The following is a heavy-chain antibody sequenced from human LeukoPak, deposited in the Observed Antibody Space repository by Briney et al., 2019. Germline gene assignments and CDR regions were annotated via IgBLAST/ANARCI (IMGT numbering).Heavy chain of an antibody. CDR3: ARGWDSYTFDY. V-gene: IGHV3-48*03. J-gene: IGHJ4*02. Sequence: GGSLRLSCAASGFTSSSYEMNWVRQAPGKGLEWVSFISSDGSTIYSADSVKGRFTISRDNAKNLLHLQMNSLRAEDTAVYYCARGWDSYTFDYWGQGTLVTVSS. CDR2: ISSDGSTI. CDR1: GFTSSSYE. D-gene: IGHD3-16*01.